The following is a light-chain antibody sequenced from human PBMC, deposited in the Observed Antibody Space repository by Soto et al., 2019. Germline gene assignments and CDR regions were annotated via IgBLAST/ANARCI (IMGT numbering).Light chain of an antibody. J-gene: IGKJ1*01. Sequence: EIVMTQSPATLSVSPGERATLSCTSSQSVSSNLAWYEQKLGQAPSLLIFGASTRATGIPARFSGSWSGTKFTLTISRLQSEDFAVYYCQQYNNWLWTFGQGTKVDIK. CDR1: QSVSSN. CDR2: GAS. V-gene: IGKV3-15*01. CDR3: QQYNNWLWT.